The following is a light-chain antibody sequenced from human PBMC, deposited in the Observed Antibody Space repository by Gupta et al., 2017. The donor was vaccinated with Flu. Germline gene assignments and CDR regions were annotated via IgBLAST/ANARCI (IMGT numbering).Light chain of an antibody. CDR1: SSDVGSYNR. CDR3: SSYTSSNTWV. Sequence: QSALTQPASVSGSPGQSITISCTGTSSDVGSYNRVSWYQQPPGTAPKLMISEVSNRPSGVPDRFSGSKSDNTASLTISGLQAEDEADYYCSSYTSSNTWVFGGGTKLTVL. V-gene: IGLV2-18*02. J-gene: IGLJ3*02. CDR2: EVS.